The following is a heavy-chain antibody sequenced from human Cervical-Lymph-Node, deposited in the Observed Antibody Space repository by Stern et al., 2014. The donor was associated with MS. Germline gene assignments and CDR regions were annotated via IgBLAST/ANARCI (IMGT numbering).Heavy chain of an antibody. CDR1: GYSFTSYW. J-gene: IGHJ4*02. D-gene: IGHD6-13*01. CDR2: IYPGDSDT. Sequence: EVQLVESGAEVKKPGESLKISCKGSGYSFTSYWIGWVRQMPGKGLEWMGIIYPGDSDTRYSPSFQGQVTISADKSITTAYLQWSSLKASDTAMYYCASGTGYSSSWTLSFDYWGQGTLVPVPS. CDR3: ASGTGYSSSWTLSFDY. V-gene: IGHV5-51*01.